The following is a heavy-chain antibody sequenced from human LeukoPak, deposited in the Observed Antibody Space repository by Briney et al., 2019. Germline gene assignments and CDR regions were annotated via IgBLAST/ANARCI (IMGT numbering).Heavy chain of an antibody. CDR3: ASWPVGWYGEDS. CDR2: IQNDGSNK. CDR1: GITLTTNG. V-gene: IGHV3-30*02. Sequence: GGSLRLSCAASGITLTTNGMHWVRQAPGKGLEWVAFIQNDGSNKFYADSVKGRFTISKDASINTLYLQMNSLGVEDTAVYYCASWPVGWYGEDSWGQGTLVTVSS. D-gene: IGHD6-19*01. J-gene: IGHJ4*02.